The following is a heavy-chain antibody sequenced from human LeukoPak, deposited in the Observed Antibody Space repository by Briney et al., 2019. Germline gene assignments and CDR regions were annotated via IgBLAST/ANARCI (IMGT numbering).Heavy chain of an antibody. D-gene: IGHD3-10*01. CDR1: GGSISSSNYY. J-gene: IGHJ4*02. CDR3: TRHFGSGRVDY. V-gene: IGHV4-39*01. CDR2: IHYSGST. Sequence: PSETLSLTCTVSGGSISSSNYYWGWIRHPPGRGLEWIGSIHYSGSTYYNPSLKGRVTVSVATSKNQFTVNLSSVTAADTSVYYCTRHFGSGRVDYWGQGTLVTVSS.